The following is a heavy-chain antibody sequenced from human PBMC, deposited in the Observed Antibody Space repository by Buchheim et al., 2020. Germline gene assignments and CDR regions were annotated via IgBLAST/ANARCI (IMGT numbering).Heavy chain of an antibody. V-gene: IGHV3-53*04. Sequence: EVQLVESGGGLVQPGGSLRLSCAASGFTVSSNYMSWVRQAPGKGLEWVSVIYSGGSTYYADSVKGRFTISRHNSKNTLSLQMNSLRAEDTAVYYCARDHYDTTGFGFFQHWGQGTL. CDR3: ARDHYDTTGFGFFQH. CDR2: IYSGGST. CDR1: GFTVSSNY. D-gene: IGHD3-22*01. J-gene: IGHJ1*01.